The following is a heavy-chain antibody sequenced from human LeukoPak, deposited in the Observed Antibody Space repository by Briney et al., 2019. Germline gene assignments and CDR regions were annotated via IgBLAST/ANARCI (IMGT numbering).Heavy chain of an antibody. J-gene: IGHJ4*02. V-gene: IGHV1-69*13. CDR1: GGTFSSYA. CDR3: AQQPYYYDSSGYYPFDY. CDR2: IIPIFGTA. Sequence: SVKVSCKASGGTFSSYAISWVRQAHGQGLEGMGGIIPIFGTANYAQKFQGRVTITADESTSTAYMELSSLRSEDTAVYYCAQQPYYYDSSGYYPFDYWGQGTLVTVSS. D-gene: IGHD3-22*01.